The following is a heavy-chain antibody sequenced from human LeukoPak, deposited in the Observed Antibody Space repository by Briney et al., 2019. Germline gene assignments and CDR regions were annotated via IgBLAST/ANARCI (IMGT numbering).Heavy chain of an antibody. V-gene: IGHV3-30-3*01. Sequence: PGRSLRLSCVASGFIFSSYAMHWVRQAPGKGLEWAAVISHDGSNKYYADSVKGRFTISRDNSKNTLYLQMNSQRAEDTAVYYCARETSPTYYYDSSGYYSGGYFDYWGQGTLVTVSS. CDR3: ARETSPTYYYDSSGYYSGGYFDY. CDR1: GFIFSSYA. CDR2: ISHDGSNK. D-gene: IGHD3-22*01. J-gene: IGHJ4*02.